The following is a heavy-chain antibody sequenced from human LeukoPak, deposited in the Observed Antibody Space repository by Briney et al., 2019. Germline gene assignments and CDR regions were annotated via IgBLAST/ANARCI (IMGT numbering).Heavy chain of an antibody. D-gene: IGHD3-9*01. Sequence: GGSLRLSCTASGSTFNNYPMSWVRQAPGQGLEWVSSLSGSSVTTLYADSVKGRFTISKDNSENTLYLEMHSLRDEDTAVYYCAKDGYFDWALPHCFECWGQGTLVTVSS. J-gene: IGHJ4*02. CDR3: AKDGYFDWALPHCFEC. CDR2: LSGSSVTT. CDR1: GSTFNNYP. V-gene: IGHV3-23*01.